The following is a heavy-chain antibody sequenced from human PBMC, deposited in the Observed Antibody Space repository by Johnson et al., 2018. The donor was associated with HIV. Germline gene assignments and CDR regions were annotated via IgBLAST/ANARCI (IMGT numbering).Heavy chain of an antibody. Sequence: VQLMESGGGVVQPGGYLRLSCAASGFIFNSYGMHWVRQAPGKGLEWVAFIRYDGSNTYYIESVKGRFTISRDNSKNTLDLQMNSLRTEDTALYYCARDGAYSYFAFDMWGQGTMVTVSS. CDR3: ARDGAYSYFAFDM. V-gene: IGHV3-30*02. J-gene: IGHJ3*02. D-gene: IGHD5-18*01. CDR1: GFIFNSYG. CDR2: IRYDGSNT.